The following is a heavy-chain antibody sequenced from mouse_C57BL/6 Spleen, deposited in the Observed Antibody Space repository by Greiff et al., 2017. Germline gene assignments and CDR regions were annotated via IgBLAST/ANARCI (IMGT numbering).Heavy chain of an antibody. Sequence: EVQLQESGGDLVKPGGSLKLSCAASGFTFSSYGMSWVRQTPDKRLEWVATISSGGSYTYYPDSVKGRFTISRDNAKNTLYLQMSSLKSEDTAMYYCASHYGSRYFDYWGQGTTLTVSS. J-gene: IGHJ2*01. CDR2: ISSGGSYT. V-gene: IGHV5-6*01. D-gene: IGHD1-1*01. CDR3: ASHYGSRYFDY. CDR1: GFTFSSYG.